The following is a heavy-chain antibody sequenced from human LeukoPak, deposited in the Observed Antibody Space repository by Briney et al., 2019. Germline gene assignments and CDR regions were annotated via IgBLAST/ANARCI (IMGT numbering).Heavy chain of an antibody. D-gene: IGHD2-15*01. CDR1: GGSISSGGYY. CDR3: ARHLLGGGLDAFDI. Sequence: PSETLSLTCTVSGGSISSGGYYWSWIRQHPGKGLEWIGYIYYSGGTYYNPSLRSRVTISVDTSKNQFSLKLSSVTAADTAVYYCARHLLGGGLDAFDIWGQGTMVTVSS. J-gene: IGHJ3*02. CDR2: IYYSGGT. V-gene: IGHV4-31*03.